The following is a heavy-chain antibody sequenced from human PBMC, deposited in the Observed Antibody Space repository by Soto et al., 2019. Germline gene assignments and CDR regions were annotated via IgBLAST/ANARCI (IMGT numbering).Heavy chain of an antibody. J-gene: IGHJ3*02. V-gene: IGHV4-34*01. CDR3: ARSIVGAPSAFDI. Sequence: QVQLQQWGAGLLKPSETLSLTCAVYGGSFSGYYWSWIRQPPGKGLEWIGEINHSGSTNYNPSLKSRVTISVDTSKNQFSLKLSSVTAADTAVYYCARSIVGAPSAFDIWGQGTMVTVSS. CDR1: GGSFSGYY. D-gene: IGHD1-26*01. CDR2: INHSGST.